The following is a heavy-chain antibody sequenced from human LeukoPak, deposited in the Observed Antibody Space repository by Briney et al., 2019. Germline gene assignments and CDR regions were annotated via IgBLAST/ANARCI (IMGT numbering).Heavy chain of an antibody. V-gene: IGHV1-24*01. CDR3: ATAKGYYYAVFDY. CDR2: FDPEDGET. Sequence: SVKVSCKVSGYTLTELSMHWVRQAPGKGLEWVGGFDPEDGETIYAQKFQGRVTMTEDTSTDTAYMELSSLRSEDTAVYYCATAKGYYYAVFDYWGQGTLVTVSS. CDR1: GYTLTELS. J-gene: IGHJ4*02. D-gene: IGHD3-10*01.